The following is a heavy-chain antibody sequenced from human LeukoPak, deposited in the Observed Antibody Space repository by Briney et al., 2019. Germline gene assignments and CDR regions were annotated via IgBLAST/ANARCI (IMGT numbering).Heavy chain of an antibody. J-gene: IGHJ4*02. D-gene: IGHD6-19*01. CDR3: ARDSSGWKNFDY. Sequence: GGSLRLSCAASGFTFSSYSMNWVRQAPGKGLEWVSSISSSSSYIYYADSVKGRFTISRDNAKNSLYLQMNSLRAEDTAVYYCARDSSGWKNFDYWGQGTLVTVSS. V-gene: IGHV3-21*01. CDR1: GFTFSSYS. CDR2: ISSSSSYI.